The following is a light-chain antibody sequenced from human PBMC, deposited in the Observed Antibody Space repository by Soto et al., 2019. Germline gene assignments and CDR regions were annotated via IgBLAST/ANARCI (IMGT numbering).Light chain of an antibody. CDR3: QQSETYPLT. V-gene: IGKV1-5*01. CDR1: QTISTW. CDR2: DAS. J-gene: IGKJ5*01. Sequence: DIQMTQSPSTLSASVGDRVTISCRASQTISTWLAWYQHKPGKAPNLLIYDASTLMSGVPSRFSGSGSGTEFTLTISSLQPGDFATYYCQQSETYPLTFGQGTRQEIK.